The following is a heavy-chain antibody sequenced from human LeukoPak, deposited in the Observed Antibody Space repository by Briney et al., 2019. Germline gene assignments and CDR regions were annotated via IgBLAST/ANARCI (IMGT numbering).Heavy chain of an antibody. Sequence: GGSLRLSCAASGFTFSSDWMIWVRQAPGKGLEWVANIKPDGGEKYYVDSVKGRFTVSRDNAKNSLYLQMNSLRAEDTAVYYCARDFCSSTSCFYDPWGQGTLVTVSS. J-gene: IGHJ5*02. CDR1: GFTFSSDW. CDR3: ARDFCSSTSCFYDP. V-gene: IGHV3-7*01. CDR2: IKPDGGEK. D-gene: IGHD2-2*01.